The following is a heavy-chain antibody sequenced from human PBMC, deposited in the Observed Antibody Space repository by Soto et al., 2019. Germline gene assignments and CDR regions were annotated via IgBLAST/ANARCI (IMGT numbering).Heavy chain of an antibody. CDR3: ARVVELRSSWYYFDY. CDR1: GFTVSSNY. V-gene: IGHV3-53*01. D-gene: IGHD5-12*01. Sequence: GGSLRLSCAASGFTVSSNYMSWVRQAPGKGLEWVSVIYSGGSTYYADSVKGRFTISRDNSKNTLYLQMNSLRAEDTAVYYCARVVELRSSWYYFDYWGQGTLVTVS. J-gene: IGHJ4*02. CDR2: IYSGGST.